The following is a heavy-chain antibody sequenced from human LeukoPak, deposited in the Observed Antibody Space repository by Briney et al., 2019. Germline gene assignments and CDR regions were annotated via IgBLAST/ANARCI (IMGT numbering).Heavy chain of an antibody. V-gene: IGHV3-21*01. CDR2: ISSSSSYI. D-gene: IGHD5-12*01. CDR1: GFTFSGYS. Sequence: GGSLRLSCAASGFTFSGYSMNWVRQAPGKGLEWVSSISSSSSYIYYADSVKGRLTISRDNAKNSLYLQMNSLRAEDTAVYYCARGNIVATIMAFDYWGQGTLVTVSS. CDR3: ARGNIVATIMAFDY. J-gene: IGHJ4*02.